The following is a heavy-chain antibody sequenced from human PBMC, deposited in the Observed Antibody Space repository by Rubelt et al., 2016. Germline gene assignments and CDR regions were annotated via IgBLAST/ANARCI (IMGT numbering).Heavy chain of an antibody. V-gene: IGHV4-4*07. CDR3: AREQLLSDYYYGMDV. CDR2: IYTSGST. CDR1: GGSISSYY. Sequence: QVQLQESGPGLVKPSETLSLTCTVSGGSISSYYWSWIRQPAGKGLEWIGRIYTSGSTNYNPSLKSRVTMSVDTSKNQFSLKLSSVAAADTAVYYCAREQLLSDYYYGMDVWGQGTTVTVSS. D-gene: IGHD2-2*01. J-gene: IGHJ6*02.